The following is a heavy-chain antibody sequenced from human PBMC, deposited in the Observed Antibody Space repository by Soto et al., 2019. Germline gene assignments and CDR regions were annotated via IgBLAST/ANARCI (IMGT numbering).Heavy chain of an antibody. Sequence: GGSLRLSYAASGFSFSSYAMHWVRQAPGKGLEWVAVISYDGSNKHYADSVKGRFTISRDNSKNTLYLQMNSLRAEDTAAYYCAKDTYYHDSSGYYVFDYWGQGTLVTVSS. D-gene: IGHD3-22*01. CDR3: AKDTYYHDSSGYYVFDY. J-gene: IGHJ4*02. V-gene: IGHV3-30-3*01. CDR1: GFSFSSYA. CDR2: ISYDGSNK.